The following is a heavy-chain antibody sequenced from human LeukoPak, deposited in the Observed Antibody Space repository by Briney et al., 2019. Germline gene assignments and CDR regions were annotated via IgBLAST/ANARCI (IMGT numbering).Heavy chain of an antibody. J-gene: IGHJ4*02. CDR2: INHSGST. V-gene: IGHV4-34*01. CDR1: GGSFSGYY. CDR3: ARYSSSWSLFDY. D-gene: IGHD6-13*01. Sequence: SETLSLTCAVYGGSFSGYYWSWIRPPPGKGLEWIGEINHSGSTNYNPSLKSRVTISVDTSKNQFSLKLSSVTAADTAVYYCARYSSSWSLFDYWGQGTLVTVSS.